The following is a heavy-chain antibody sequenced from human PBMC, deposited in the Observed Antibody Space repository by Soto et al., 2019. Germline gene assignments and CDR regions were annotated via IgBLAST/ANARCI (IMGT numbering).Heavy chain of an antibody. CDR1: GGSLSGYY. V-gene: IGHV4-34*01. CDR2: INHSGST. J-gene: IGHJ4*02. CDR3: ARPLQFPY. Sequence: PSETLSLTCAVYGGSLSGYYWSWIRQPPGKGLEWIGEINHSGSTNYNPSLKSRVTISVDTSKNQFSLKLSSVTAADTAVYYYARPLQFPYWGQGTLVTVSS.